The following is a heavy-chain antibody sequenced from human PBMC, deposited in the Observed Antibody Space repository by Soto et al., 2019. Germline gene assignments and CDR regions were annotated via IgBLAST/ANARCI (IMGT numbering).Heavy chain of an antibody. CDR1: GFTFSSYS. V-gene: IGHV3-21*01. D-gene: IGHD3-22*01. Sequence: GGSLRLSCAASGFTFSSYSMNWVRQAPGKGLEWVSSISSSSSYIYYADSVKGRFTISRDNAKNSLYLQMNSLRAEDTAVYYCARDKNYDSSGSSTDDAFDIWGQGTMVTVSS. CDR2: ISSSSSYI. CDR3: ARDKNYDSSGSSTDDAFDI. J-gene: IGHJ3*02.